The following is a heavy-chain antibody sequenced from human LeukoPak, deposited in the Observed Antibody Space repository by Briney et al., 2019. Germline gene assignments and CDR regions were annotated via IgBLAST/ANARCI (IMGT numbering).Heavy chain of an antibody. CDR2: INPSGGST. D-gene: IGHD5-18*01. CDR1: GYTFTSYY. J-gene: IGHJ4*02. V-gene: IGHV1-46*01. CDR3: ARSQGGAYSYGTDY. Sequence: ASVKVSCKASGYTFTSYYMQWVRQAPGQGLEWMGIINPSGGSTSYAQKFQGRVSMTRDTSTSTAYMELSSLRSEDTAVYYCARSQGGAYSYGTDYWGQGTLVTVSS.